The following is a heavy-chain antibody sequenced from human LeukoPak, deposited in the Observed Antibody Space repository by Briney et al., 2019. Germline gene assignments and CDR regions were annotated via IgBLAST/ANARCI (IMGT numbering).Heavy chain of an antibody. Sequence: PSQTLSLTCTVSGGSISSGGYYWSWIRQPPGKGLEWIGYIYYSGSTYYNPSLKSRVTISVDTSKNQFSLKLSSVTAADTAVYYCASRDGLTYYFDYWGQGTLVTVSS. CDR1: GGSISSGGYY. CDR2: IYYSGST. CDR3: ASRDGLTYYFDY. J-gene: IGHJ4*02. V-gene: IGHV4-30-4*01. D-gene: IGHD5-24*01.